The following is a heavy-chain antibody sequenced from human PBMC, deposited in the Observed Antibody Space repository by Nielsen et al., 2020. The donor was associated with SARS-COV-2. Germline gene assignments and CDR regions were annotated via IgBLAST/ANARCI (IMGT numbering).Heavy chain of an antibody. CDR1: GIIFSSYA. Sequence: GESLKISCAASGIIFSSYAMHWVRQAPGKGLEWVAVISYDGNNKYYTDSVKGRFTISRDNSKKTLYLRMNSLRTEDTAVYYCASSDDIIVVPPLDSWGQGTLVTVSS. CDR3: ASSDDIIVVPPLDS. D-gene: IGHD2-2*01. V-gene: IGHV3-30*04. J-gene: IGHJ4*02. CDR2: ISYDGNNK.